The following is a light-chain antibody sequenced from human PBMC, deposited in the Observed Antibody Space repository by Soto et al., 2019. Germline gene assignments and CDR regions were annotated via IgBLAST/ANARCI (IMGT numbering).Light chain of an antibody. CDR3: HQYDNLPYT. CDR2: DAS. CDR1: QDISNY. V-gene: IGKV1-33*01. Sequence: DIQMTQSPSSLSASVGDRVTITCQASQDISNYLNWYQQKPGKAPKLLIYDASNLKTGVPSRFSGTGSGTDFTFTISSLQPEDFATYYCHQYDNLPYTFGQGTKLEIK. J-gene: IGKJ2*01.